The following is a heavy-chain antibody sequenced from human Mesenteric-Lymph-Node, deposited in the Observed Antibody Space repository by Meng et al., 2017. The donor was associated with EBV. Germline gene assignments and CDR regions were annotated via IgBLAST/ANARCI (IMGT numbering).Heavy chain of an antibody. CDR2: IYYSGDT. D-gene: IGHD6-13*01. CDR3: VGGVAADGSIDY. Sequence: QAQLQEPGPGLVTPSHTLSLTCAVSGGSISSGGYYWSWIRQPPGKGLEWIGYIYYSGDTYYNPSLKSRVTISVDTSKNQFSLKLSSVTAADTAVYYCVGGVAADGSIDYWGQGTLVTVSS. V-gene: IGHV4-30-4*01. CDR1: GGSISSGGYY. J-gene: IGHJ4*02.